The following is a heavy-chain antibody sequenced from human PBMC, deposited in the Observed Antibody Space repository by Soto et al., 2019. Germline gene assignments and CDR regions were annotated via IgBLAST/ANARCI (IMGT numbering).Heavy chain of an antibody. CDR2: TYYRSKWYN. J-gene: IGHJ3*02. Sequence: SQTLSLTCAISGDSVSSNSAAWTWIRQSPSRGLEWLGRTYYRSKWYNDYAVSVKSRITINPDTSKNQFSLQLNSVTPEDTAVYYCARTTYYYDSSGYYWLAFDIWGQGTMVTVSS. D-gene: IGHD3-22*01. V-gene: IGHV6-1*01. CDR1: GDSVSSNSAA. CDR3: ARTTYYYDSSGYYWLAFDI.